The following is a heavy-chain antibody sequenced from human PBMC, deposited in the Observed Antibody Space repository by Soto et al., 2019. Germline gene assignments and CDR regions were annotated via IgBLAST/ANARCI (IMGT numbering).Heavy chain of an antibody. CDR1: GDTFSSYA. CDR2: IIPIFGTA. CDR3: ARDGSGYRSRASPMDV. V-gene: IGHV1-69*01. D-gene: IGHD3-22*01. Sequence: QVQLVQSGAEVKTPGSSVKVSCKASGDTFSSYAISWVRQAPGQGLEWMGGIIPIFGTANYAQKFQGRVTITADESTSTAYMELSSLRSEDTAVYYCARDGSGYRSRASPMDVWGQGTTVNVSS. J-gene: IGHJ6*02.